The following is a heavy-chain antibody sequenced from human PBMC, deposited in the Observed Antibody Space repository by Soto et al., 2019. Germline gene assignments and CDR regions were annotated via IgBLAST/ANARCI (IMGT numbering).Heavy chain of an antibody. CDR3: ARTAGLAVAGNRQYFLAF. CDR1: GFSLSTSGMC. J-gene: IGHJ4*02. CDR2: IDWDDDK. V-gene: IGHV2-70*11. Sequence: SGPTLVNPTQTLTLTCTFSGFSLSTSGMCVSWIRQPPGKALEWLARIDWDDDKYYSTSLKTRLTISKDTSKNQVVLTMTNMDPVDTATYYCARTAGLAVAGNRQYFLAFRGQRTPVLGAS. D-gene: IGHD6-19*01.